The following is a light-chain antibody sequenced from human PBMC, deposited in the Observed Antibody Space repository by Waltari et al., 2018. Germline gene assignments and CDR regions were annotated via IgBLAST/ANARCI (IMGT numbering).Light chain of an antibody. J-gene: IGLJ3*02. V-gene: IGLV2-23*01. CDR1: SSDVGSYNL. CDR2: EGS. CDR3: CSYAGSNSWV. Sequence: QSALTPTASVSGSPGQSIPISCTGTSSDVGSYNLVSWYQQHPGKVPKFMIYEGSERPSGVSNRFSGTKSGNTATLTISGLQAEDEADYYCCSYAGSNSWVFGGGTKLTVV.